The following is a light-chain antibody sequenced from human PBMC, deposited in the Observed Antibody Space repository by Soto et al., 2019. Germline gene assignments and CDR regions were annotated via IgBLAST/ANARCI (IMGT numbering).Light chain of an antibody. CDR3: QQYGSSPEWT. Sequence: EIVMTQSPGTLSLSPGERATLSCRASQSVSSRLAWYQQKPGQAPRLLISGASSRATGIPDRFSGSGSGTDFTLTISRLEPEDFAVYYCQQYGSSPEWTFGQGTKVDIK. CDR2: GAS. CDR1: QSVSSR. V-gene: IGKV3-20*01. J-gene: IGKJ1*01.